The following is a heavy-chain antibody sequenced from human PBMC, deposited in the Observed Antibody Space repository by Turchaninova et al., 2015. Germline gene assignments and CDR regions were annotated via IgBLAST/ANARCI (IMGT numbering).Heavy chain of an antibody. V-gene: IGHV1-69*12. J-gene: IGHJ6*03. CDR2: IIPMFGTA. CDR3: ARDGRYCSGGSCSYYYMGV. Sequence: QVQLVQSGAEVKKPGSSVKVSCKASGGTFSSCAISWVRQAPGQGLEWMGGIIPMFGTANYAQKFQGRVTITAEESTSTAYMELSSLRSEDTAVYYCARDGRYCSGGSCSYYYMGVWGKGTTVTVS. CDR1: GGTFSSCA. D-gene: IGHD2-15*01.